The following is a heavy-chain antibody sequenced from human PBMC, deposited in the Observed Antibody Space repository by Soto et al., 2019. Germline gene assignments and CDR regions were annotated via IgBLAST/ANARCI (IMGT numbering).Heavy chain of an antibody. D-gene: IGHD6-19*01. Sequence: QVQLVESGGGVIQPGKSLRLSCAASGFTFSSYNMHWVRQAPGKGLEWLAVISYVGSDKFYAESVKGRFTISRDNSQKTLYLQMNSLTTEDTGVYYCATVSVALSLDYWGQGTLVTVSS. CDR2: ISYVGSDK. V-gene: IGHV3-30*03. J-gene: IGHJ4*02. CDR3: ATVSVALSLDY. CDR1: GFTFSSYN.